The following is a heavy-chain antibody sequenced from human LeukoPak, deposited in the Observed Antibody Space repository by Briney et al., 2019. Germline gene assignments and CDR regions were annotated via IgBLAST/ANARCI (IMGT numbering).Heavy chain of an antibody. D-gene: IGHD3-10*01. J-gene: IGHJ4*02. V-gene: IGHV4-34*01. CDR3: ARPMVRGVIFRGRGFDY. Sequence: PSETLSLTCAVYGGSFSGYYWSWIRQPPGKGLEWIGEINHSGSTNYNPSLKSRVTISVDTSKNQFSLKLSSVTAADTAVYYCARPMVRGVIFRGRGFDYWGQGTLVTVSS. CDR1: GGSFSGYY. CDR2: INHSGST.